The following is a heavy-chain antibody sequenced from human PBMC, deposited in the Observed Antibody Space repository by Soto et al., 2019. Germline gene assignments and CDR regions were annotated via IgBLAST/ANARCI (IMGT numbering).Heavy chain of an antibody. V-gene: IGHV4-34*01. D-gene: IGHD4-4*01. CDR1: GGSFSGYY. J-gene: IGHJ4*02. Sequence: SETLSLTCAVYGGSFSGYYWSWIRQPPGKGLEWIGEINHSGSTNYNPSLKSRVTISVDTSKNQFSLKLSSVTAADTAVYYCARRIYRTQTTGGYYFDYWGQGXLVTVYS. CDR3: ARRIYRTQTTGGYYFDY. CDR2: INHSGST.